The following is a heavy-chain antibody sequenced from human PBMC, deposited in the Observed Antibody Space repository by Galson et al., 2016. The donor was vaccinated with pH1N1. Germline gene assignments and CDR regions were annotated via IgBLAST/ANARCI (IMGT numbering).Heavy chain of an antibody. CDR3: AQYCTRTTCPPHGMDV. V-gene: IGHV1-46*03. CDR2: INPRDGST. J-gene: IGHJ6*02. Sequence: SCKASGYNFASYYLHWVRQAPGQGLEWMGVINPRDGSTVSAQKFQGRITVTKDTPTNMVYMDLNRLTSEDTAVYYCAQYCTRTTCPPHGMDVWGQGTSVSVSS. D-gene: IGHD2-2*01. CDR1: GYNFASYY.